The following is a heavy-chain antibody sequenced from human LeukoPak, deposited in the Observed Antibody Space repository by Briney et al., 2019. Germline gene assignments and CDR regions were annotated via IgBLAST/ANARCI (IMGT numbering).Heavy chain of an antibody. Sequence: GGSLRLSCAASGFTFSSYSMNWVRQAPGEGLEWVSFIWSSGTYIYYADSVKGRFTISRDNAKNSLYLQMNSLRAEDTAVYDCASSYSSYSFDYWGQGTLVTVSS. CDR3: ASSYSSYSFDY. CDR1: GFTFSSYS. J-gene: IGHJ4*02. CDR2: IWSSGTYI. D-gene: IGHD6-6*01. V-gene: IGHV3-21*01.